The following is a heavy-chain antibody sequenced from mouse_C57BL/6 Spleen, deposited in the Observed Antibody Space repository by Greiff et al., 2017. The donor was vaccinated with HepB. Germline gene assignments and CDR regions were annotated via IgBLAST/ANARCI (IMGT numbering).Heavy chain of an antibody. V-gene: IGHV2-2*01. CDR2: IWSGGST. CDR1: GFSLTSYG. CDR3: ARNEGDYDAMDY. Sequence: VKLVESGPGLVQPSQSLSITCTVSGFSLTSYGVHWVRQSPGKGLEWLGVIWSGGSTDYNAAVISRLSISKDNSKSQVFFKMNRLQADDTAIYYCARNEGDYDAMDYWGQGTSVTVSS. J-gene: IGHJ4*01.